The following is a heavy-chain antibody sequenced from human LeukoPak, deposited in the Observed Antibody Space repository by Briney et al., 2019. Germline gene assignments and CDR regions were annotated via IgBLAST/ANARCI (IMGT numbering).Heavy chain of an antibody. CDR2: ISSISSTI. V-gene: IGHV3-48*02. CDR3: ARGKISGFYPFYDY. Sequence: GGSLRLSCAASGFTFSSYRMNWVRQAPGKGLEWVSYISSISSTIYYADSVKGRFTISRDNAKNSLYLQMNSLRDEDTAVYYCARGKISGFYPFYDYWGQGTLVTVSS. D-gene: IGHD3-22*01. J-gene: IGHJ4*02. CDR1: GFTFSSYR.